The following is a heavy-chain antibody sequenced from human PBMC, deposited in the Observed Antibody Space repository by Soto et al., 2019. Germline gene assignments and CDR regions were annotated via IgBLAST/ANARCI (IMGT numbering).Heavy chain of an antibody. V-gene: IGHV3-33*05. Sequence: GGSMRLSCAASGFTFSAYCMHWVRQAPGKGLEWVTFISFNGTTKNYADSVKGRFTISRDSSKNTVYLQMDSLKVEDTAVYYCARDVDRTSHLNWFDPWGQGVMVTVSS. J-gene: IGHJ5*02. D-gene: IGHD5-12*01. CDR1: GFTFSAYC. CDR3: ARDVDRTSHLNWFDP. CDR2: ISFNGTTK.